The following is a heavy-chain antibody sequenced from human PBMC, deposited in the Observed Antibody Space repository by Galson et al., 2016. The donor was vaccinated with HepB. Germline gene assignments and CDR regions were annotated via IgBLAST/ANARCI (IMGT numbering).Heavy chain of an antibody. D-gene: IGHD1-26*01. CDR1: GFTFSSYA. CDR2: ISGSGST. V-gene: IGHV3-23*01. J-gene: IGHJ4*02. Sequence: SLRLSCAAFGFTFSSYAMTWGRQAPGEGLEWVSSISGSGSTYYADSVKGRFTISRDNSKNTLYLQMNSLRVEDTAVFYCAKGHAANPGAPRVDYWGRGTLVTVSS. CDR3: AKGHAANPGAPRVDY.